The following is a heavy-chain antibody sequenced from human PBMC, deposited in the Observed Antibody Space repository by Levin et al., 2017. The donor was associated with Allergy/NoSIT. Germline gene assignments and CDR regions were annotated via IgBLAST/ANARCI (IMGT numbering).Heavy chain of an antibody. V-gene: IGHV3-23*01. J-gene: IGHJ4*02. CDR1: GFTFRDFA. Sequence: GGSLRLSCAASGFTFRDFAMSWVRRAPGKGLEWVSAISGSGGSTFYADSVGGRFFISRDTSKSTMYLQMNSLRADDTAISYCAKDRFSSCWRPFGHWGRGTLVAVS. CDR3: AKDRFSSCWRPFGH. D-gene: IGHD6-19*01. CDR2: ISGSGGST.